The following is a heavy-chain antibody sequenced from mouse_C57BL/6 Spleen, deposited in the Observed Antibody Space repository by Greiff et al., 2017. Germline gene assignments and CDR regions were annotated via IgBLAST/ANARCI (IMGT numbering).Heavy chain of an antibody. CDR2: IDPKSGGT. D-gene: IGHD4-1*01. CDR3: ARIGFWDAMDY. Sequence: QVQLQQPGAELVKPGASVKLSCKASGYTFTSYWMHWVKQRPGRGLEWIGRIDPKSGGTKYNEKFKSKATLTVDKPSSTAYMQVSSLTSEDSAVYYCARIGFWDAMDYWGQGTSVTVSS. V-gene: IGHV1-72*01. J-gene: IGHJ4*01. CDR1: GYTFTSYW.